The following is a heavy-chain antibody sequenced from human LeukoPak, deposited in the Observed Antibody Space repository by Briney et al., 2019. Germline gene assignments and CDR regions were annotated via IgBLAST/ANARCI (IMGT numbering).Heavy chain of an antibody. CDR1: GYSFTSYW. CDR2: IYPGDSDT. J-gene: IGHJ4*02. CDR3: ARLSTSLLGLDY. Sequence: GEPLKISRKGSGYSFTSYWIGWVRQMPGKGLEWIGIIYPGDSDTRYSPSFQGQVTISADKSISTAYLQSSSLKASNTAMYYCARLSTSLLGLDYWGQGTMVTVCS. D-gene: IGHD3-16*01. V-gene: IGHV5-51*01.